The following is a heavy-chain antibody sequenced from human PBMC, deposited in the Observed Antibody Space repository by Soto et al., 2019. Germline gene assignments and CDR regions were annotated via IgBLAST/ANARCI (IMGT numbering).Heavy chain of an antibody. D-gene: IGHD5-12*01. CDR2: IIPIFGTV. J-gene: IGHJ2*01. V-gene: IGHV1-69*12. Sequence: QVQLVQSGAEVKKPGSSVTVSCKASGGTFSSYTISWVRQAPGQGLEWMGGIIPIFGTVNYAQKFQGRVTITADESTSTAYMELSSLRSEDTAVYYCARGNHRWLQLWYFDLWGHGTLVTVFS. CDR1: GGTFSSYT. CDR3: ARGNHRWLQLWYFDL.